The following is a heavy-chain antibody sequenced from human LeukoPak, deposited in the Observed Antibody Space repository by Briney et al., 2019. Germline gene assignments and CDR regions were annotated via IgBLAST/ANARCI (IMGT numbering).Heavy chain of an antibody. J-gene: IGHJ3*02. D-gene: IGHD6-13*01. Sequence: SETLSLTCTVSGGSISSSSYYWGWIRQPPGKGLEWIGSIYYSGSTYYNPSLKSRVTISVDTSKNQFSLKLSSVTAADTALYYCARGAATQVRDAFDIWGQGTMVTVSS. CDR1: GGSISSSSYY. CDR3: ARGAATQVRDAFDI. V-gene: IGHV4-39*07. CDR2: IYYSGST.